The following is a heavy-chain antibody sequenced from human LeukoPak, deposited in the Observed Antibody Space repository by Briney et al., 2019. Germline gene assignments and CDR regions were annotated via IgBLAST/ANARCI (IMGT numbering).Heavy chain of an antibody. V-gene: IGHV3-23*01. J-gene: IGHJ4*02. CDR2: ISNNGGYT. D-gene: IGHD2-15*01. CDR3: AKQLGYCSDGSCYFPY. Sequence: GGSLRLSCAASGFTFSSSAMSWVRRAPGKGLEWVSAISNNGGYTYYADSVQGRFTISRDNSKSTLCPQMNSLRAEDTAVYYCAKQLGYCSDGSCYFPYWGQGTLVTVSS. CDR1: GFTFSSSA.